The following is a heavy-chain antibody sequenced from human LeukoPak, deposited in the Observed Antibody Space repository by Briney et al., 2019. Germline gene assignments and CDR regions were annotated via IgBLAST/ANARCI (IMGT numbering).Heavy chain of an antibody. CDR3: ARDPSFGVRGNYFDY. D-gene: IGHD3-10*01. Sequence: SETLSLTCTVSGGSISSHYWSWIRQSPGKGLEWIGYIYYSGSTNYNPSLKSRVTISVDTSKNQFSLKLSSVTAADTAVYYCARDPSFGVRGNYFDYWGQGTLVTVSS. CDR1: GGSISSHY. CDR2: IYYSGST. V-gene: IGHV4-59*11. J-gene: IGHJ4*02.